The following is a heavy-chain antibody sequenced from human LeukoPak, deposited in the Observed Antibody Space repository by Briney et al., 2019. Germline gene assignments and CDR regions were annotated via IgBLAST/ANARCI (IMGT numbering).Heavy chain of an antibody. CDR1: GGTFSSYA. V-gene: IGHV1-69*05. CDR3: ASWGLTVTYFQH. Sequence: SVKVSCKASGGTFSSYAISWVRQAPGQGLEWVGRIIPIFGTANYAQKFQGRVTITTDESTSTAYMELSSLRSEDTAVYYCASWGLTVTYFQHWGQGTLVTVSS. CDR2: IIPIFGTA. D-gene: IGHD4-17*01. J-gene: IGHJ1*01.